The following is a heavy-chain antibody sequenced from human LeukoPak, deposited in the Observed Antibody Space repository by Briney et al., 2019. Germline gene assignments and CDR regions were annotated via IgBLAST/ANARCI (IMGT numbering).Heavy chain of an antibody. D-gene: IGHD2-2*01. CDR3: ARDLRGRIVVPAAVAFDI. CDR1: VGTFSHYT. CDR2: IITILGIA. V-gene: IGHV1-69*04. Sequence: SVKVSSKASVGTFSHYTINWVRQAPGQGLEWMGRIITILGIANYAQKFHGRVTITADKSTSTAYMELSSLRSEDTAVYYCARDLRGRIVVPAAVAFDIWGQGTMVTVSS. J-gene: IGHJ3*02.